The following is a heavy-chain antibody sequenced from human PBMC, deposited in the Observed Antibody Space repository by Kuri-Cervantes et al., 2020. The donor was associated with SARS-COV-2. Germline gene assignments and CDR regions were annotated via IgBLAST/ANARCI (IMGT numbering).Heavy chain of an antibody. Sequence: LRLSCTVSGGSLGSGDYYWTWVRQPPGKGLEWIGNIYYSGSAFYNPSLKSRVTMSLDMSKSQFSLKLSSVTAADTAVYYCARDPNANHNNWFDPWGQGTLVTVSS. D-gene: IGHD4/OR15-4a*01. J-gene: IGHJ5*02. CDR2: IYYSGSA. CDR3: ARDPNANHNNWFDP. V-gene: IGHV4-30-4*08. CDR1: GGSLGSGDYY.